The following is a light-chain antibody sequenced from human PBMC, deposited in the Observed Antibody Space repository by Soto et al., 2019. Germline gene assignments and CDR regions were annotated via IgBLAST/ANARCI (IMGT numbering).Light chain of an antibody. CDR3: AARDDSLSGHWV. J-gene: IGLJ3*02. CDR2: RNN. V-gene: IGLV1-47*01. Sequence: QSVLTQPPSASGTPGQRVTISCSGSSSNIGSEYVVWYQHLPGTAPKLLIYRNNQRPSGVPDRFAGSKSGTSASLAISGLRSEYEADYYCAARDDSLSGHWVFGGGTKLTVL. CDR1: SSNIGSEY.